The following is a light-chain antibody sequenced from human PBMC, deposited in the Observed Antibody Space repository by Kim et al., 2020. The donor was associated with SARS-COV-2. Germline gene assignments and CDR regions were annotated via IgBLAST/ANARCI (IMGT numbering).Light chain of an antibody. CDR1: SSDIGGYNY. J-gene: IGLJ1*01. CDR2: EDS. V-gene: IGLV2-14*01. Sequence: QSALTQPASVSGSPGQSITISCSGTSSDIGGYNYVSWYQQHPGKAPKLMIYEDSNRPSGVSNRFSGYKSGNTASLTISGLQAEDEADYYCSAYTSTSTLVFGTGTKVTVL. CDR3: SAYTSTSTLV.